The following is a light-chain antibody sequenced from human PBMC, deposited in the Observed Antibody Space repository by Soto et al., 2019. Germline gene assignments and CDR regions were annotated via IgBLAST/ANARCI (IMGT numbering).Light chain of an antibody. CDR2: GAS. CDR1: QSVRSSF. V-gene: IGKV3-20*01. Sequence: DIVLTQSPGTLSLSPGERATLSCRASQSVRSSFLAWYQQKPGQAPRLLIYGASSRASAIPDRFSGSGSGTDFTLTISRLEPEDFAVYYCQQYGSSRETFGQGTKVDIK. CDR3: QQYGSSRET. J-gene: IGKJ1*01.